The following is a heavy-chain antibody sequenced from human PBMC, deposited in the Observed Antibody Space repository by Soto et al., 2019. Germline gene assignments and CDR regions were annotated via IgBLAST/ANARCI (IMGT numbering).Heavy chain of an antibody. CDR3: TKRRNVLRFLEWSSGMEV. V-gene: IGHV3-30*18. J-gene: IGHJ6*02. D-gene: IGHD3-3*01. Sequence: QAGGSLRLSYAASGFTFSNYGMHWVRQAPGKGLEWVAFISDDGSNKYYADSMKGRFTMSRDNSKSTLYLQMNSLRVEDTAVYYCTKRRNVLRFLEWSSGMEVWGQGTTVTVSS. CDR1: GFTFSNYG. CDR2: ISDDGSNK.